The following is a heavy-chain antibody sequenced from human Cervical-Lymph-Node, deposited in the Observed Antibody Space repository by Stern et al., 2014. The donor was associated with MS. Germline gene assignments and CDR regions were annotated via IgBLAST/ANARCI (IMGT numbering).Heavy chain of an antibody. CDR1: GFTFSSYW. CDR2: INSDGSNT. J-gene: IGHJ4*02. D-gene: IGHD2-2*01. Sequence: VQLVESGVGLVQPGGSLRLSCVVSGFTFSSYWMHWVRQAPGKGLVRVSHINSDGSNTNYADSVKGRFTFSRDNAKNTLYLQMNSLRVEDTAVYYCARGGCSDTSCLDYWGQGTLVTVSS. V-gene: IGHV3-74*02. CDR3: ARGGCSDTSCLDY.